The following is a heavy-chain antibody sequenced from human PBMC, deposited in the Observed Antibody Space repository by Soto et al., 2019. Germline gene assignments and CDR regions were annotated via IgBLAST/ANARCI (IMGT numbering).Heavy chain of an antibody. CDR1: GFTFDDYA. Sequence: EGQLVEAGGGLVQPGRSLRRSCAASGFTFDDYAIHWVRQAPGKGLEWVSGISWNSGSIGYADSVNGRFTISRDNSKNSLYLQMNSLRAEDTALYYCAKGGGSGSYYYYYYMDVWGKGTTVTVSS. J-gene: IGHJ6*03. CDR2: ISWNSGSI. D-gene: IGHD3-10*01. CDR3: AKGGGSGSYYYYYYMDV. V-gene: IGHV3-9*01.